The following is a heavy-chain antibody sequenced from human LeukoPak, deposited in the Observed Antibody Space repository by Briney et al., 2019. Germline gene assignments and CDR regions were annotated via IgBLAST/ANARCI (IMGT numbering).Heavy chain of an antibody. Sequence: PGGSLRLSCAASGFTVSSNYMSWVRQAPGKGLEWVSVIYSGGSTYYADSVKGRFTISRDNAKNSLYLQMNSLRAEDTAVYYCARVLFHSLAVFDYWGQGTLVTVSS. D-gene: IGHD2/OR15-2a*01. CDR1: GFTVSSNY. J-gene: IGHJ4*02. CDR2: IYSGGST. CDR3: ARVLFHSLAVFDY. V-gene: IGHV3-53*01.